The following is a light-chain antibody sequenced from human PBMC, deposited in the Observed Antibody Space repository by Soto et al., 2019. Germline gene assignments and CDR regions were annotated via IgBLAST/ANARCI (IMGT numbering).Light chain of an antibody. CDR3: QQYGSSPLLT. CDR1: QSVSSSY. CDR2: GAS. Sequence: ELVLTQSPGTLSLSPGERATLSCRASQSVSSSYLAWYQQKPGQAPRLLIYGASSRATGIPDRFSGSGSGTDFTLTISRLEPEDFAVDYCQQYGSSPLLTFGGGTKVEIK. V-gene: IGKV3-20*01. J-gene: IGKJ4*01.